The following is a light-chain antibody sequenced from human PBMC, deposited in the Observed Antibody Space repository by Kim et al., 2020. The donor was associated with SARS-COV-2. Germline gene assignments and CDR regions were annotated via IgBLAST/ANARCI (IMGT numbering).Light chain of an antibody. J-gene: IGKJ1*01. Sequence: ENVLTQSPGTLSLSPGERATLSCWASQSVSSNSLAWYQQKPGQPPRLLIYGASSRATGIPDRFSGSGSGTDFTLTISRLEPEDFAFYYCQQYSSAPNTFVQGTKVDIK. CDR2: GAS. CDR1: QSVSSNS. CDR3: QQYSSAPNT. V-gene: IGKV3-20*01.